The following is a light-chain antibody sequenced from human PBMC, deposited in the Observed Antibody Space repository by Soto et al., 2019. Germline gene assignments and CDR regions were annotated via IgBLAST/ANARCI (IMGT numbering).Light chain of an antibody. V-gene: IGKV1-39*01. J-gene: IGKJ5*01. CDR2: SAS. CDR1: QTIRSY. Sequence: TCRANQTIRSYLNWFQQKPRNAPKLLIYSASNLQSGVPSRFSGSGSGTDFTLTISSLQPEDVATDFCQKYNIALTFGQGTRLEIK. CDR3: QKYNIALT.